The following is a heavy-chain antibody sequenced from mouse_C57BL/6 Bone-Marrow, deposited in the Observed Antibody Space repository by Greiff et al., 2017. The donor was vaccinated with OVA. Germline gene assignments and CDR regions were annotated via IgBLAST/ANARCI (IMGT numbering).Heavy chain of an antibody. Sequence: DVKLVESGGDLVKPGGSLKLSCAASGFTFSSYGMSWVRQTPDKRLEWVATISSGGSYTYYPDSVKGRFTISRDNAKNTLYLQMSSLKSEDTAMYYCARHYYGSDWYFDVWGTGTTVTVSS. CDR1: GFTFSSYG. D-gene: IGHD1-1*01. J-gene: IGHJ1*03. V-gene: IGHV5-6*02. CDR3: ARHYYGSDWYFDV. CDR2: ISSGGSYT.